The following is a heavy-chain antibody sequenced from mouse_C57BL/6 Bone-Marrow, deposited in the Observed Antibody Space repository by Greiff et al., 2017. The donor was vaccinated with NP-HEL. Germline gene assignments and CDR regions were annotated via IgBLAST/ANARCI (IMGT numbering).Heavy chain of an antibody. CDR3: GRRIYYGSSPYYFDY. Sequence: QVQLQQPGAELVKPGASVKLSCKASGYTFTSYWMQWVKQRPGQGLEWIGEIDPSDSYTNYNQKFKGKATLTVDTSSGTAYMPLSSLTSEDSAVYYCGRRIYYGSSPYYFDYWGQGTTLTVSS. CDR1: GYTFTSYW. V-gene: IGHV1-50*01. D-gene: IGHD1-1*01. CDR2: IDPSDSYT. J-gene: IGHJ2*01.